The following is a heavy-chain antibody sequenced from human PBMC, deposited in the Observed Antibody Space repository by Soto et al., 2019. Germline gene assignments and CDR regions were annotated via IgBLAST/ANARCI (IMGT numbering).Heavy chain of an antibody. V-gene: IGHV3-23*01. CDR3: AKGKAGGIAAKPLWDY. Sequence: EVQLLESGGGLVQPGVSLRLSCAASGFTFSNSAMSWVRQAPRKGLEWVSGVTTGGSSTYYADSVKGRFTIYRDNSKNTVYLQMNSLRAEDTAVYYCAKGKAGGIAAKPLWDYWGQGTLVTVSA. CDR2: VTTGGSST. D-gene: IGHD2-2*02. J-gene: IGHJ4*02. CDR1: GFTFSNSA.